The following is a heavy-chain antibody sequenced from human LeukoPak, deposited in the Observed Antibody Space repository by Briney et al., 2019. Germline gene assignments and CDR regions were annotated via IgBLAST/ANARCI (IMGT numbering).Heavy chain of an antibody. CDR2: INPNSGGT. V-gene: IGHV1-2*02. D-gene: IGHD2-15*01. Sequence: ASVKVSCKASGYTFTGYYMHWVRQAPGQGLEWMGWINPNSGGTNYAQKFQGRVTMTWDTTISTAYMELSRLRSDDTAVYYCARGCSGGSCYYYYMDVWGKGTTVTVSS. CDR1: GYTFTGYY. CDR3: ARGCSGGSCYYYYMDV. J-gene: IGHJ6*03.